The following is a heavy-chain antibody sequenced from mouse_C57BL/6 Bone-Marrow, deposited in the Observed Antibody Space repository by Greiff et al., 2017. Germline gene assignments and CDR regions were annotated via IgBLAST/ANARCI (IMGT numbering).Heavy chain of an antibody. V-gene: IGHV1-85*01. CDR3: ARRGTVVANGDYFDY. CDR2: IYPRDGST. CDR1: GYTFTSYG. J-gene: IGHJ2*01. Sequence: QVQLQQSGPELVKPGASVKLSCKASGYTFTSYGINWVKQRPGQGLEWIGWIYPRDGSTKYNEKFKGKATLTVDTSASTAYMELHSLTCEDSAVYFCARRGTVVANGDYFDYWGQGTTLTVSS. D-gene: IGHD1-1*01.